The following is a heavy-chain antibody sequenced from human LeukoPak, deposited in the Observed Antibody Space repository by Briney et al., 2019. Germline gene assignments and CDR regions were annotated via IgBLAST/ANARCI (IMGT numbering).Heavy chain of an antibody. CDR2: IYYSGNT. CDR3: ARVTGYMIEDYFDY. V-gene: IGHV4-59*01. J-gene: IGHJ4*02. Sequence: PGGSLRLSCAASGFTFGSYAMSWIRQPPGKGLDWIGYIYYSGNTYYNPSLKSRLTISVDTSKNQFSLKLSSVTAADTAVYYCARVTGYMIEDYFDYWGQGTLVTVSS. CDR1: GFTFGSYA. D-gene: IGHD3-22*01.